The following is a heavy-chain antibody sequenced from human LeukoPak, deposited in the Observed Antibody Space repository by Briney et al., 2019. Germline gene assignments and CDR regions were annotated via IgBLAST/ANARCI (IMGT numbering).Heavy chain of an antibody. CDR3: ARDWFHAIDY. V-gene: IGHV3-74*01. J-gene: IGHJ4*02. CDR2: IRSDGSDT. Sequence: GGSLRLSCAASGFTFDDYAMHWVRQAPGEGLVWVSRIRSDGSDTRYPESVKGRFTISRDNAKNTLYLQMNSLRAEDTAVYYCARDWFHAIDYWGQGTLVTVSS. D-gene: IGHD2/OR15-2a*01. CDR1: GFTFDDYA.